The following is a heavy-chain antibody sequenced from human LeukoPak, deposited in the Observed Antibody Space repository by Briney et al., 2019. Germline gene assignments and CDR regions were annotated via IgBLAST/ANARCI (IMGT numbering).Heavy chain of an antibody. CDR3: AKDDYGDYHGWFDP. D-gene: IGHD4-17*01. Sequence: GGSLRLSCAASGFTFSNYAMSWVRQAPGKGLEWVSAIGDTGNTYYADSVKGRFTISRDNSKNTLYLQMNSLRAEDTAVYYCAKDDYGDYHGWFDPWGQGTLVTVSS. CDR1: GFTFSNYA. V-gene: IGHV3-23*01. CDR2: IGDTGNT. J-gene: IGHJ5*02.